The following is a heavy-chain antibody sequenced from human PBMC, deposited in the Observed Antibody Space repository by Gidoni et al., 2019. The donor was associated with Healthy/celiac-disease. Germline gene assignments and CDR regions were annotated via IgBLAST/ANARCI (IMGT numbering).Heavy chain of an antibody. Sequence: QVQLVESGGGVVQPGRSLRLSCAASGFTFSSYGMHCVRQAPGKGLEWVAVIWYDGSNKYYADSVKGRFTISRDNSKNTLYLQMNSLRAEDTAVYYCARWALDYDYIWGSYRSPWDNYFDYWGQGTLVTVSS. D-gene: IGHD3-16*02. J-gene: IGHJ4*02. CDR1: GFTFSSYG. V-gene: IGHV3-33*01. CDR2: IWYDGSNK. CDR3: ARWALDYDYIWGSYRSPWDNYFDY.